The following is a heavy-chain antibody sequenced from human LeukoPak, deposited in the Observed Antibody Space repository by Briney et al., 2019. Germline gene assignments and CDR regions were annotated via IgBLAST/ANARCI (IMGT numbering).Heavy chain of an antibody. Sequence: PSETLSLTCTVSGASISSYYWSWIRQPPGKGLEWIGYIYYSGSTNYNPSLKSRVTISVDTSKNQFSLKLSSVIAADTAVYYCARHAESSGFLGAYYFDYWGQGVLVTVSS. V-gene: IGHV4-59*08. CDR2: IYYSGST. CDR3: ARHAESSGFLGAYYFDY. J-gene: IGHJ4*02. D-gene: IGHD3-22*01. CDR1: GASISSYY.